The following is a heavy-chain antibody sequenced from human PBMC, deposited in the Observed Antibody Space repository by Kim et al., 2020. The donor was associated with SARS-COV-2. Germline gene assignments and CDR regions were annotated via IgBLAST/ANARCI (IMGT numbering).Heavy chain of an antibody. D-gene: IGHD4-17*01. CDR1: GGSIGSGAYY. Sequence: SETLSLTCAVSGGSIGSGAYYWHWIRQHPGKGLEWIGYISYSGATYFNPSLKSRLSISIDTSKNQFSLRLSSVTAADTAVYYCARDQGYGDVDPWGQGTL. V-gene: IGHV4-31*11. J-gene: IGHJ5*02. CDR2: ISYSGAT. CDR3: ARDQGYGDVDP.